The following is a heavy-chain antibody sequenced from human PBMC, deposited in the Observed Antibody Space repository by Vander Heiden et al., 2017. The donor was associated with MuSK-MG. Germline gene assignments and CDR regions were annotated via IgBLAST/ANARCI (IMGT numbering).Heavy chain of an antibody. CDR3: AREPASTGKFDY. V-gene: IGHV1-46*01. J-gene: IGHJ4*02. D-gene: IGHD1-1*01. CDR1: GNTFSNCY. Sequence: QVQLVQSGAEVKKPGASAKVSCKASGNTFSNCYVHWVRQAPGQGLEWMGTINPSGSDTSYTQKFQGRLTMTRDTSTSTVYMELSSLRSEDTAVYYCAREPASTGKFDYWGQGTLVTVSS. CDR2: INPSGSDT.